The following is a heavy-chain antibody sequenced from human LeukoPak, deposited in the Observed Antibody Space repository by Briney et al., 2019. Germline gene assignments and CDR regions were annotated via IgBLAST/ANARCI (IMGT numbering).Heavy chain of an antibody. CDR1: GFTFDDYG. CDR2: INWNGGST. V-gene: IGHV3-20*04. D-gene: IGHD6-13*01. CDR3: ARDGIYSSSWYSPSDY. J-gene: IGHJ4*02. Sequence: GGSLRLSCAASGFTFDDYGMSWVRQAPGKGLEWVSGINWNGGSTGYADSVKGRFTISRDNAKNSLYLQMNSLRAEDAALYYCARDGIYSSSWYSPSDYWGQGTLVTVSS.